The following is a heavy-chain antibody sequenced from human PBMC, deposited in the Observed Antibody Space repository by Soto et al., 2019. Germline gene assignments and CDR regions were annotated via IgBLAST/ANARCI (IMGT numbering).Heavy chain of an antibody. Sequence: SETLSLTCTVSGDSISNSRHYWGWIRQHPGKGLEGIGTIYYSGATYYSPSLKSRVTISVDTSKNQFSLKLSSVTAADTAVYYCASDRRIINYKYWGQGTLVTVS. D-gene: IGHD4-4*01. V-gene: IGHV4-39*01. CDR2: IYYSGAT. CDR1: GDSISNSRHY. J-gene: IGHJ4*02. CDR3: ASDRRIINYKY.